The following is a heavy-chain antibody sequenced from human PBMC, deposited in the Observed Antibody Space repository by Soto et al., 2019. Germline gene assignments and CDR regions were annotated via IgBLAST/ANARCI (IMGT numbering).Heavy chain of an antibody. CDR1: GDSMSSGAYY. CDR2: IYYSGNT. D-gene: IGHD3-22*01. Sequence: QVQLQESGPGLVKPSQTLSLTCSVSGDSMSSGAYYWNWIRHHPEKGLEWIAYIYYSGNTYYNPSLRSRITISVDTSKNQLSLKLTSVTDADTAVYYCASSYSGYLDNWGQGTLVTVSS. V-gene: IGHV4-31*03. J-gene: IGHJ4*02. CDR3: ASSYSGYLDN.